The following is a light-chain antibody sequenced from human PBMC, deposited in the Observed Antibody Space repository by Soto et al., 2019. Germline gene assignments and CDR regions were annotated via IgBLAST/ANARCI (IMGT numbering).Light chain of an antibody. J-gene: IGLJ1*01. CDR1: SSDVGAYKH. Sequence: QSALTQPASVSGSPGQSITISCTGTSSDVGAYKHVSWYQQYPGKAPKLMIYEVNNRPSGVSNRFSGSKSGNTASLTISGLQAEDEADSYCSSYTGSRTLVFGTGTKVTVL. CDR2: EVN. V-gene: IGLV2-14*01. CDR3: SSYTGSRTLV.